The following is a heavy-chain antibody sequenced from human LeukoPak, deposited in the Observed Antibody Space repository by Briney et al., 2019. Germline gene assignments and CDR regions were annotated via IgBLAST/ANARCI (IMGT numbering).Heavy chain of an antibody. CDR1: GFTFSSYA. J-gene: IGHJ4*02. CDR2: ISGSGGST. V-gene: IGHV3-23*01. CDR3: ANLVRLYNYFDY. D-gene: IGHD4-23*01. Sequence: PGGSPRLSCAASGFTFSSYAMSWVRQAPGKGLEWVSAISGSGGSTYYADSVKGRFTISRDNSKNTLYLQMNSLRAEDTAVYYCANLVRLYNYFDYWGQGTLVTVSS.